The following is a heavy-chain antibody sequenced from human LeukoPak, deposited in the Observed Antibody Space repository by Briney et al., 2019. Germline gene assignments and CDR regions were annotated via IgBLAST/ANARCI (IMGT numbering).Heavy chain of an antibody. J-gene: IGHJ6*03. D-gene: IGHD6-13*01. CDR2: INPNSGGT. CDR3: ARDGAAIAVAAGTGYYYYYMDV. CDR1: GYTFTGYY. Sequence: ASVKVSCKASGYTFTGYYMHWVRQAPGQGLEWMGWINPNSGGTKYAQRFQGRVTMTRDTSISTAYMELSRLRSDDTAVYYCARDGAAIAVAAGTGYYYYYMDVWGKGTTVTISS. V-gene: IGHV1-2*02.